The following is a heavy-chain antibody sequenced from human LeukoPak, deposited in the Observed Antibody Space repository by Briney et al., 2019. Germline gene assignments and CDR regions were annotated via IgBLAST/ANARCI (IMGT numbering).Heavy chain of an antibody. V-gene: IGHV1-2*02. CDR1: GYTFTAYS. CDR3: ARAGYCSDGKCYTCDY. D-gene: IGHD2-15*01. J-gene: IGHJ4*02. Sequence: GASVNVSCKASGYTFTAYSMHWVRQAPGQGLEWMGWINPNSGGTDCAQRFQGRVTMTRDTSITRLYMEMSSLTPDDTAVYYCARAGYCSDGKCYTCDYWVQGTVTTVSS. CDR2: INPNSGGT.